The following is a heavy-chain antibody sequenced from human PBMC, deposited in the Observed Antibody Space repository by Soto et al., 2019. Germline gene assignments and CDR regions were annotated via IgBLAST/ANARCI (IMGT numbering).Heavy chain of an antibody. V-gene: IGHV3-33*01. CDR3: ARARVKGTMVRGVILDY. J-gene: IGHJ4*02. D-gene: IGHD3-10*01. CDR2: IWYDGSNK. Sequence: QVQLVESGGGVVQPGRSLRLSCAASGFTFSSYGMHWVRQAPGKGLEWVAVIWYDGSNKYYADSVKGRFTISRDNSKNTLYLQMNSLRAEDTAVYYCARARVKGTMVRGVILDYWGQGTLVTVS. CDR1: GFTFSSYG.